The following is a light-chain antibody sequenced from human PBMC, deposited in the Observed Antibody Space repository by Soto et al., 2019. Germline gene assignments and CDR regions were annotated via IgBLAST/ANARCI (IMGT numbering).Light chain of an antibody. V-gene: IGKV1-12*01. CDR2: AAF. Sequence: DIQMTQSPSSVSASVGDRVTISCRASEDINSRLAWYQQKPRNAPKLLIYAAFILQSGVPSRFSGYGSGTDFTLSISSLQPEDFATYYCQQADSFPITFGQGTRLEIK. CDR3: QQADSFPIT. CDR1: EDINSR. J-gene: IGKJ5*01.